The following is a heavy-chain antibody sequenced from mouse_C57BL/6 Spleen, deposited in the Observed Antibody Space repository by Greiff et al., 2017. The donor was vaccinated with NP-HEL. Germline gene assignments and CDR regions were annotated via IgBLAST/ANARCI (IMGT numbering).Heavy chain of an antibody. CDR3: ARPGPYYFDY. CDR2: IHPNSGST. V-gene: IGHV1-64*01. Sequence: VKLQQPGAELVKPGASVKLSCKASGYTFTSYWMHWVKQRPGQGLEWIGMIHPNSGSTNYNEKFKSKATLTVDKSSSTAYMQLSSLTSEDSAVYYCARPGPYYFDYWGQGTTLTVSS. J-gene: IGHJ2*01. CDR1: GYTFTSYW.